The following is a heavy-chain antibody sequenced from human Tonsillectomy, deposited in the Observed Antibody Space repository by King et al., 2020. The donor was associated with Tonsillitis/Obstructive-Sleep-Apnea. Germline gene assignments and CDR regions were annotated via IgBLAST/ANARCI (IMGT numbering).Heavy chain of an antibody. CDR2: ISWNSGSI. V-gene: IGHV3-9*01. Sequence: VQLVESGGGLVQPGRSLRLSCAASGFTFDDYAMHWVRQAPGKGLEWVSGISWNSGSIGYADSVKGRFTISRDNAKNSLYLQMNSLRAEDTALYYCEKSSRVVVPAASLDYWGQGTLVTVSS. J-gene: IGHJ4*02. D-gene: IGHD2-2*01. CDR3: EKSSRVVVPAASLDY. CDR1: GFTFDDYA.